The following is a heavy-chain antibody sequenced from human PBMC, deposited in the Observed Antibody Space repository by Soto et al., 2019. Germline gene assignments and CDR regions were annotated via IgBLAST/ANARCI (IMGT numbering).Heavy chain of an antibody. J-gene: IGHJ4*02. V-gene: IGHV3-30*03. Sequence: QAQLVASGGGVVQPGRSLRLSCAASGFAFSSYGMHWVRQAPGTGLEWVAVLSYDGRLQHYADSVKGRFTISRDNSNNMVLLQMSSLRAEDTAVYYCVSDRGYGHASVPYSWGQGTLVSVSS. CDR2: LSYDGRLQ. CDR1: GFAFSSYG. D-gene: IGHD5-18*01. CDR3: VSDRGYGHASVPYS.